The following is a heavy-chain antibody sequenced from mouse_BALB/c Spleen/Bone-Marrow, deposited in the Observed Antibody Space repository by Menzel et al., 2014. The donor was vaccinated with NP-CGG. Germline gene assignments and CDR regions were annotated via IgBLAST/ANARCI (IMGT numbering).Heavy chain of an antibody. CDR3: ARYEGYFDY. D-gene: IGHD2-3*01. CDR2: INPGSGST. V-gene: IGHV1-54*01. J-gene: IGHJ2*01. CDR1: GYAFTDYL. Sequence: QVQLQQSGAELVRPGTSVKVSCKASGYAFTDYLMEWLKQRPGQGLEWIGVINPGSGSTNYNEKFKDKATLTADKSSSTAYMQLSSLTSDDSAVYFCARYEGYFDYGGKGTILTVSS.